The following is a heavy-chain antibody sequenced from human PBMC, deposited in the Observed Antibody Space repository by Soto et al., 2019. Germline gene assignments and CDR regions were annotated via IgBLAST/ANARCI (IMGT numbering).Heavy chain of an antibody. D-gene: IGHD4-17*01. J-gene: IGHJ3*02. Sequence: GGSLRLSCAASGFTFSSYGMHWVRQAPGKGLEWVAVIWYDGSNKYYADSVKGRFTISRDNSKNTLYLQMNSLRAEDTAVYYCARTVTTRGGAFDIWGQGTMVTVSS. CDR3: ARTVTTRGGAFDI. CDR2: IWYDGSNK. CDR1: GFTFSSYG. V-gene: IGHV3-33*01.